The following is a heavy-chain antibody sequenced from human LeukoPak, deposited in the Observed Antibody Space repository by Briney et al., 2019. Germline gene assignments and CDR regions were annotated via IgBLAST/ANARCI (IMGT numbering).Heavy chain of an antibody. CDR2: INHSGST. Sequence: PSETLSLTCAVYGGSFSGYYWGWIRQPPGKGLEWIGEINHSGSTNYNPSLKSRVTISVDTSKNQFSLKLSSVTAPDTAVYYCARGDGDLYYYYGMDVWGQGTTVTVSS. CDR1: GGSFSGYY. CDR3: ARGDGDLYYYYGMDV. J-gene: IGHJ6*02. V-gene: IGHV4-34*01. D-gene: IGHD4-17*01.